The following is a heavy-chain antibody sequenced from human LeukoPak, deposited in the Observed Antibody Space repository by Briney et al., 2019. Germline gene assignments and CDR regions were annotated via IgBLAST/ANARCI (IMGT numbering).Heavy chain of an antibody. CDR3: ARAPGYLCSATSCYESLFFDY. Sequence: SVKVSCKASGGTFSSYAISWVRQAPGQGLEWMGGIIPIFGTANYAQKFQGRVTITADKSTSTAYMELSSLRSEDTAVYYCARAPGYLCSATSCYESLFFDYWGQGTLVTVSS. CDR1: GGTFSSYA. V-gene: IGHV1-69*06. D-gene: IGHD2-2*01. CDR2: IIPIFGTA. J-gene: IGHJ4*02.